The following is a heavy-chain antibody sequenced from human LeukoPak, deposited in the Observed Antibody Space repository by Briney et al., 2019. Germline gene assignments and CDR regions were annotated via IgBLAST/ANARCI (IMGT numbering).Heavy chain of an antibody. D-gene: IGHD1-26*01. CDR3: ARREGATPFDY. CDR1: GFTFTHYY. Sequence: ASVKVSCKTSGFTFTHYYLHWVRQAPGQGLEWMGIINPFDGFTSYAQKFQGRVTMTSDTATSTVYVELSSLRSEDTAVYYCARREGATPFDYWGQGTLVSVSS. J-gene: IGHJ4*02. V-gene: IGHV1-46*01. CDR2: INPFDGFT.